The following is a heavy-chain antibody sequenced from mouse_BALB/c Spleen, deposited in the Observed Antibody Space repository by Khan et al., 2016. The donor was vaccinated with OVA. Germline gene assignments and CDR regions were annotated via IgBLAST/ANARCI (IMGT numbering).Heavy chain of an antibody. CDR1: GYTFTSYT. CDR3: ARYGAYYSSRAWCAF. J-gene: IGHJ3*01. CDR2: INPSTDYT. Sequence: QVQLQQSGAELARPGASVKMSCKASGYTFTSYTMHWVKQRPGQGLEWIGYINPSTDYTNYNQKFKDKATLTADKSSSTPYMQLRSLTSEDSAVYYCARYGAYYSSRAWCAFWGQGTLVTVSS. V-gene: IGHV1-4*01. D-gene: IGHD1-1*01.